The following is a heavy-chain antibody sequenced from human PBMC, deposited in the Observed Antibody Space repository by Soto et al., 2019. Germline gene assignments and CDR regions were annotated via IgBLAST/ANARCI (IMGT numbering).Heavy chain of an antibody. Sequence: GGSLRLSCAASGFTFSSDAMSWVRQAPGKGLEWVSAISGSGGSTYYADSVKGRSTISRDNSKNTLYLQMNSLRAEDTAVYYCAKDVNRRYCSGGSCPSDYWGQGTLVTVSS. CDR3: AKDVNRRYCSGGSCPSDY. D-gene: IGHD2-15*01. CDR1: GFTFSSDA. V-gene: IGHV3-23*01. CDR2: ISGSGGST. J-gene: IGHJ4*02.